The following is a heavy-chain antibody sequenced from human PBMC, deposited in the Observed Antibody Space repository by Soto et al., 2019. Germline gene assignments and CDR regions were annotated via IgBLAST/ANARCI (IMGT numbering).Heavy chain of an antibody. D-gene: IGHD6-13*01. CDR2: INQSGST. CDR1: SWSFGVHY. J-gene: IGHJ6*02. V-gene: IGHV4-34*01. Sequence: PSETLSRTWALDSWSFGVHYSTWIRPLPGKWLEWSGEINQSGSTSYNPSLKSRVTISLETSKNQFSLKLSSGTAAAAAVYYCAGQSSSWYGMDVWGQGTTVTVSS. CDR3: AGQSSSWYGMDV.